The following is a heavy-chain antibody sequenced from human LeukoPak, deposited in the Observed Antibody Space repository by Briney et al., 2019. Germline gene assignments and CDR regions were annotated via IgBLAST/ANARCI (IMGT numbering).Heavy chain of an antibody. V-gene: IGHV4-4*02. CDR1: GGSISSTDW. Sequence: SETLSLTCAVSGGSISSTDWWSWVRQPPGKGLEWIGEIYHSGSTNYNPSLMSRVIISIDKSENQFSLKLRSVTAADTAVYYCAKVLPAWPAAPRFYDNWGQGTMVFVSS. CDR3: AKVLPAWPAAPRFYDN. D-gene: IGHD2-2*01. J-gene: IGHJ4*02. CDR2: IYHSGST.